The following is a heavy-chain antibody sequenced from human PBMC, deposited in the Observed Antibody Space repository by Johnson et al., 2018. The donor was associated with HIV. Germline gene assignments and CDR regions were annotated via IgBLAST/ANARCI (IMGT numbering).Heavy chain of an antibody. CDR1: GFTFSSYA. CDR2: IRWSSGSI. D-gene: IGHD1-26*01. Sequence: VQLVESGGGLVQPGGSLRLSCAASGFTFSSYAMSWVRQAPGKGLEWVAVIRWSSGSIGYADSVKGRFTISSDNSKYTLSLQMSSLRAGDTAVDYCARGSGSYDLVKGAFDFWGQGTIVTVSS. J-gene: IGHJ3*01. V-gene: IGHV3-23*04. CDR3: ARGSGSYDLVKGAFDF.